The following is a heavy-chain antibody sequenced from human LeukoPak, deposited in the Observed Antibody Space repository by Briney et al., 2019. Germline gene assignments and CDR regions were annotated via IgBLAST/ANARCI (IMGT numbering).Heavy chain of an antibody. CDR1: GFTFSSYG. Sequence: SGGSLRLSCAASGFTFSSYGMHWVRQAPGKGLEWVAVIWYDRSNKYYADSVRGRFTISRDNSKNTLYLQMNSLRAEDTAVYYCARDLRRYYDSSGYYYVSGFDYWGQGTLVTVSS. CDR3: ARDLRRYYDSSGYYYVSGFDY. D-gene: IGHD3-22*01. CDR2: IWYDRSNK. J-gene: IGHJ4*02. V-gene: IGHV3-33*01.